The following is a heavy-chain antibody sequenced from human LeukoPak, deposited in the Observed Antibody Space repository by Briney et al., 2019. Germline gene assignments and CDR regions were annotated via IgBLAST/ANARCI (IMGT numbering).Heavy chain of an antibody. CDR3: AGKVGVPTSYYGMDA. CDR2: MNPNSGNT. Sequence: ASVKVSCKASGYTFTSYDINWVRQATGQGLEWMGWMNPNSGNTGYAQKFQGRVTITRNTSISTAYMELSSLRAEDSAVYSCAGKVGVPTSYYGMDAWGQGTTVIVSS. D-gene: IGHD1-26*01. CDR1: GYTFTSYD. J-gene: IGHJ6*02. V-gene: IGHV1-8*03.